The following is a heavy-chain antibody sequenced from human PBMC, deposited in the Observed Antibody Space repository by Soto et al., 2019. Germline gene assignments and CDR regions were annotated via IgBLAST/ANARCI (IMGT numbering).Heavy chain of an antibody. Sequence: ASAKVSCKASGYTFTSYGISWVRQAPGQGLEWMGWISAYNGNTNYAQKLQGRVTMTTDTSTSTAYMELRSLRSDDTAVYYCARVRGIVVPAAGNFDYWGQGTLVTVS. CDR1: GYTFTSYG. CDR3: ARVRGIVVPAAGNFDY. V-gene: IGHV1-18*04. CDR2: ISAYNGNT. D-gene: IGHD2-2*01. J-gene: IGHJ4*02.